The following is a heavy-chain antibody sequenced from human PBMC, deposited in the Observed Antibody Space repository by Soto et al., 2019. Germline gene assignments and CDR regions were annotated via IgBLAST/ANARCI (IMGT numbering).Heavy chain of an antibody. V-gene: IGHV4-59*01. CDR1: CASISSYY. J-gene: IGHJ6*02. CDR2: VYSTGSP. CDR3: GGQLRDLALGMDV. Sequence: SETLSLTCTVSCASISSYYWSWIRQPPGRGLEWLGYVYSTGSPDYNPSLKSRFTISVDTSKNQFSLKVTSVTAADTAVYYCGGQLRDLALGMDVWGQGTTVTVSS. D-gene: IGHD5-12*01.